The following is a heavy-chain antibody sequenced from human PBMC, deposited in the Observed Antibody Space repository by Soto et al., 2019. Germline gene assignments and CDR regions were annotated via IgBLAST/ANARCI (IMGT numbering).Heavy chain of an antibody. Sequence: SXTLSLTCIVYGGTFSGDYCTWIIQAPGKGLEWIGEIRHGGSTNYNPSLKSRVITSVDTSKNQFSLMLTSVTAADTAVYFCARQHAYGSGINWLDPWGQGTQVTVSS. D-gene: IGHD3-10*01. J-gene: IGHJ5*02. CDR3: ARQHAYGSGINWLDP. CDR1: GGTFSGDY. V-gene: IGHV4-34*01. CDR2: IRHGGST.